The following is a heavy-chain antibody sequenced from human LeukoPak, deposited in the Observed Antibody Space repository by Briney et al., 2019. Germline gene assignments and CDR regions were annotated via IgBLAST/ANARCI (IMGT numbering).Heavy chain of an antibody. CDR3: ARSRGYSGYDLTYYYYYMDV. Sequence: GASVKVSCKASGYTFTGYYMHWVRQAPGQGLEWMGGIIPIFGTANYAQKFQGRVTITADKSTSTAYMELSSLRSEDTAVYYCARSRGYSGYDLTYYYYYMDVWGKGTTVTVSS. V-gene: IGHV1-69*06. J-gene: IGHJ6*03. CDR2: IIPIFGTA. CDR1: GYTFTGYY. D-gene: IGHD5-12*01.